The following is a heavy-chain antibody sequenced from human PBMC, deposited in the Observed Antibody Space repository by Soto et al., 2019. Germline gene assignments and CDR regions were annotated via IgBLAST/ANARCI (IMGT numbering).Heavy chain of an antibody. J-gene: IGHJ4*02. V-gene: IGHV4-39*01. Sequence: PSETLSLTCTVSGGSISSNIYYWSWIRQPPGKGLEWIGNIHYSGSTYYDSSLKSRVTISVDTSKNQFSLKLSSVTAADTAMYYCSIQHYYDSSGYYVVFWGQGSLVTVSS. CDR3: SIQHYYDSSGYYVVF. D-gene: IGHD3-22*01. CDR2: IHYSGST. CDR1: GGSISSNIYY.